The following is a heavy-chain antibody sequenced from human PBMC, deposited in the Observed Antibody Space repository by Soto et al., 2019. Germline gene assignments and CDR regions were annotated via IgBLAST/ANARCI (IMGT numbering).Heavy chain of an antibody. J-gene: IGHJ6*02. CDR1: GYTFTSYG. CDR3: ANTARITIFGVVIKDYYGMDV. D-gene: IGHD3-3*01. Sequence: AAVKVSCKASGYTFTSYGISWVRQAPGQGLEWMGWINAGNGNTKYSQKFQGRVTITRDTSASTAYMELSSLRSEDTAVYYCANTARITIFGVVIKDYYGMDVWGQGTTVTVSS. V-gene: IGHV1-18*04. CDR2: INAGNGNT.